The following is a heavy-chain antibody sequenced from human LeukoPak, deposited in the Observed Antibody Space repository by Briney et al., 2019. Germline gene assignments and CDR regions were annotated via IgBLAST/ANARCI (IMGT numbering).Heavy chain of an antibody. D-gene: IGHD3-22*01. CDR2: ISGSGGST. CDR3: AVRPSITMIVVVGGDY. CDR1: GFTFSSYA. J-gene: IGHJ4*02. Sequence: GGSLRLSCAASGFTFSSYAMSWVRQAPGKGLEWVSAISGSGGSTYYADSVKGRFTISRDNSKNTLYLQMNSLRAEDTAVYYCAVRPSITMIVVVGGDYWGQGTLVTVSS. V-gene: IGHV3-23*01.